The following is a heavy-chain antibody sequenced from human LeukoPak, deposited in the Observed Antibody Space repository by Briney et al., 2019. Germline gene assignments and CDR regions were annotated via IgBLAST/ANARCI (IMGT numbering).Heavy chain of an antibody. Sequence: ASLKVSCKASGYSFTDYYVHWVRQAPGQGREWVGLLNPNSGDTNYTHKSQGSDTMIRDTSINTAYMGLSRLRSDDTAVYYCARMYYYGSGTYYGDYWGQGTLVTVSS. D-gene: IGHD3-10*01. CDR3: ARMYYYGSGTYYGDY. CDR1: GYSFTDYY. CDR2: LNPNSGDT. J-gene: IGHJ4*02. V-gene: IGHV1-2*02.